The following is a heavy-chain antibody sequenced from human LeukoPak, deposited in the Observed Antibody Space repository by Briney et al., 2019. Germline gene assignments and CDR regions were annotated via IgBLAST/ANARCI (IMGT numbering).Heavy chain of an antibody. CDR1: GYTFTSYY. CDR3: ARDLISYYYGSGSYYKGEYYYYGMDV. CDR2: INPNSGGT. Sequence: ASVKVSCKASGYTFTSYYMHWVRQAPGQGLEWMGWINPNSGGTNYAQKFQGWVTMTRDTSISTAYMELSRLRSDDTAVYYCARDLISYYYGSGSYYKGEYYYYGMDVWGQGTTVTVSS. D-gene: IGHD3-10*01. V-gene: IGHV1-2*04. J-gene: IGHJ6*02.